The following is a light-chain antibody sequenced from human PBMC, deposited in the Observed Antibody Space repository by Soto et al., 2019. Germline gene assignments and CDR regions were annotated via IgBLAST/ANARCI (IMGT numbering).Light chain of an antibody. V-gene: IGLV2-11*01. CDR3: CSYAATYTYV. J-gene: IGLJ1*01. CDR1: NRDVGGYNY. Sequence: QSVLTRPQSVSGAPGQSVTISCTGTNRDVGGYNYVSWYQQSPGKAPKLLIYGVSERPSGVPDRFSGSKSGSTASLTISGLQAEDEADYYCCSYAATYTYVFGTGTKVTVL. CDR2: GVS.